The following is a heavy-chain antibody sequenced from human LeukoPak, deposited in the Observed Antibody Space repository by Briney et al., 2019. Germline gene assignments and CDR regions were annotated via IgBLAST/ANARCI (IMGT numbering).Heavy chain of an antibody. V-gene: IGHV4-59*01. J-gene: IGHJ4*02. D-gene: IGHD3-22*01. CDR2: INYSGST. Sequence: SETLSLTCTVSGGSISSYYWSWIRQPPGKGLEWIGCINYSGSTNYNPSLKSRVTISVDTSTNPFSLKLSSVTAADTAVYYCARGDYYDSSGYWLFDYWGQGTLVTVSS. CDR3: ARGDYYDSSGYWLFDY. CDR1: GGSISSYY.